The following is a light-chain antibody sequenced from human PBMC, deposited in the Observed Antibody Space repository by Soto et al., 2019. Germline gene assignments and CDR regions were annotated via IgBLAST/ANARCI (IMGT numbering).Light chain of an antibody. CDR2: GAS. V-gene: IGKV1-39*01. Sequence: DIRMTQSPSSLSASVGDRVTISCRASQSITNYLNWYQQKPGKAPELLIYGASNLLSGLPSRFSGTGSGADFTLTISSLQPEDFATYYCQQSYSTPWTFGRGTWVEIK. CDR3: QQSYSTPWT. CDR1: QSITNY. J-gene: IGKJ1*01.